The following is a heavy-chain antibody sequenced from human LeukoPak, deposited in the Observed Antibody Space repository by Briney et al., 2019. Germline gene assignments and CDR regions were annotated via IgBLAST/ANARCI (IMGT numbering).Heavy chain of an antibody. CDR2: INTDGSST. CDR1: GFTFSSYW. J-gene: IGHJ4*02. V-gene: IGHV3-74*01. Sequence: TGGSLRLSCAASGFTFSSYWMHWVRQAPGKGLVWVSRINTDGSSTSYADSVKGRFTISRDNSKNTLYLQMNSLRAEDTAVYYCAKDGLYDILTGGLLDYWGQGTLVTVSS. D-gene: IGHD3-9*01. CDR3: AKDGLYDILTGGLLDY.